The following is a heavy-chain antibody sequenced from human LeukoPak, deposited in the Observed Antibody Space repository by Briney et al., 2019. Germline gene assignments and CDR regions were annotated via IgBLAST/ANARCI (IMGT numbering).Heavy chain of an antibody. CDR1: GGSISSYY. J-gene: IGHJ4*02. V-gene: IGHV4-59*01. Sequence: SETLSLTCTVSGGSISSYYWSWIRQPPGKGLEWIGYIYYSGSTNYNPSLKSRITISVDTSKNQFSLKLSSVTAVDTAVYYCARGIAAAEFDYWGQGTLVTVSS. CDR3: ARGIAAAEFDY. D-gene: IGHD6-13*01. CDR2: IYYSGST.